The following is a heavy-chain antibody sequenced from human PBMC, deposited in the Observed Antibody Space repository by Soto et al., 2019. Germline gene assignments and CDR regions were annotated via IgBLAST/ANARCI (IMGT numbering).Heavy chain of an antibody. V-gene: IGHV1-18*01. CDR1: GYTFTSYG. J-gene: IGHJ5*02. Sequence: ASVKVSCKASGYTFTSYGISWVRQAPGQGLEWMGWISAYNGNTNYAQKLQGRVTMTTDTSTSTAYMELRSLRSDDTAVYYCARDDSSSWPNWFDPWGQGTLVTVSS. CDR2: ISAYNGNT. D-gene: IGHD6-13*01. CDR3: ARDDSSSWPNWFDP.